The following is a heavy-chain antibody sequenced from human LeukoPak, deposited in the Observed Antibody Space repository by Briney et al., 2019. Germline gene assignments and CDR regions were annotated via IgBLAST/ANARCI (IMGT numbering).Heavy chain of an antibody. J-gene: IGHJ6*03. CDR3: ARDDGVVRSSYEHYYCYYMDV. CDR2: ISAYNGNT. D-gene: IGHD3-3*01. CDR1: GYTFTSYG. Sequence: ASVKVSCKASGYTFTSYGISWVRQAPGQGLEWMGWISAYNGNTNYAQKLQGRVTMTTDTSTSTAYMELSSLRSEDTAVYYCARDDGVVRSSYEHYYCYYMDVWGKGTTVTISS. V-gene: IGHV1-18*01.